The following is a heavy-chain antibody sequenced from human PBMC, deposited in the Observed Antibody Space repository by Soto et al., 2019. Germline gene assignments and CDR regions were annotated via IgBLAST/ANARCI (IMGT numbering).Heavy chain of an antibody. CDR2: INPKSGST. CDR1: GYTFVDYY. V-gene: IGHV1-2*02. Sequence: ASVKVSCKTSGYTFVDYYIHWVRQAPGQGLAWLGWINPKSGSTNYAQDFQGRVTITRETSISTVFLEMSRLRSDDTAVYFCTRDNGLYCGSGSPTPGEDHWGQGTQVTVSS. D-gene: IGHD3-10*01. CDR3: TRDNGLYCGSGSPTPGEDH. J-gene: IGHJ4*02.